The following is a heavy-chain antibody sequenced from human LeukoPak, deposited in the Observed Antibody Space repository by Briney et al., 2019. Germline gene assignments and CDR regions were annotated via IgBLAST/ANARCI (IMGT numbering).Heavy chain of an antibody. Sequence: SETLPLTCTVFGGSISSSRYYWGWIRQPPGKGLEWIGTIFYSGSTYYNSSLKSRVTISADTSKNQFSLNLSSVTAADTAVYYCARLKEYRLPLYDYWGQGTLVTVSS. CDR1: GGSISSSRYY. D-gene: IGHD2-2*01. V-gene: IGHV4-39*01. CDR2: IFYSGST. CDR3: ARLKEYRLPLYDY. J-gene: IGHJ4*02.